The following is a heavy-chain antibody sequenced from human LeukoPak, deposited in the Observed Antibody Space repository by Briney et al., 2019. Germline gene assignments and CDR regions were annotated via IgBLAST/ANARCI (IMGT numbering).Heavy chain of an antibody. CDR2: ISGTVSDT. CDR1: GFTFNSYA. J-gene: IGHJ5*02. CDR3: AKSGILPPLDH. Sequence: GGALRLSCEASGFTFNSYARSWVRQARGKGVEWVSTISGTVSDTYYADSVKGRFTISTHNSKNTLYLQMNSLRLDDTAIFYCAKSGILPPLDHWGQRTLVTVSS. D-gene: IGHD1-14*01. V-gene: IGHV3-23*01.